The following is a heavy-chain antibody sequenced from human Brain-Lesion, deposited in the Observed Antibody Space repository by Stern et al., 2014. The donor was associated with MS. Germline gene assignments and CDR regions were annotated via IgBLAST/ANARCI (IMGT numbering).Heavy chain of an antibody. D-gene: IGHD4-17*01. CDR2: ITPFTGNT. V-gene: IGHV1-45*02. CDR3: AEGGSYGFVY. CDR1: GNTFTNRY. J-gene: IGHJ4*02. Sequence: MQLVESGAEVKKTGSSVKDSCQASGNTFTNRYLHCVRQAPGQALEWMGWITPFTGNTNYAQNFQDRVTITMDRSMSTAYMDLSSLRSDDTAIYFCAEGGSYGFVYWGQGTLVTVSS.